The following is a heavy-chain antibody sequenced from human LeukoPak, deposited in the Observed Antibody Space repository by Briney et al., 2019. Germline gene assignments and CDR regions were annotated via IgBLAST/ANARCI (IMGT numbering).Heavy chain of an antibody. J-gene: IGHJ3*02. D-gene: IGHD3-22*01. CDR3: AREGYYYDSSGYPDAFDI. V-gene: IGHV1-18*01. CDR2: ISAYNGNT. CDR1: GYIFTSYG. Sequence: ASVKVSCKASGYIFTSYGISWVRQAPGQGLEWMGWISAYNGNTNYAQKLQGRVTMTRDTSISTAYMELSRLRSDDTAVYYCAREGYYYDSSGYPDAFDIWGQGTMVTVSS.